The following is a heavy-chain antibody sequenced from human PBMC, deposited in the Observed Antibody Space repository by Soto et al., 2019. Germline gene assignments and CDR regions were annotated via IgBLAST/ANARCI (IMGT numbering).Heavy chain of an antibody. CDR1: GFTFSGHW. CDR2: IKQDGSET. CDR3: ARDRAFCSGTNCRRDSIYYYYMDV. V-gene: IGHV3-7*01. D-gene: IGHD2-2*01. J-gene: IGHJ6*03. Sequence: EVHLVESGGGLVQPGGSLRLSCAASGFTFSGHWMSWVRQAPGKGLEWVAHIKQDGSETFYVGSVKGRFTISRDNAKNSLDLQMNSLRAEDTALYYCARDRAFCSGTNCRRDSIYYYYMDVWGNGTTVTVPS.